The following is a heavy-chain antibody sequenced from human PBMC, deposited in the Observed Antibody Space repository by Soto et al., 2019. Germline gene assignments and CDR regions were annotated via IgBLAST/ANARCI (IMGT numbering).Heavy chain of an antibody. D-gene: IGHD5-12*01. CDR3: AKDIVAVGGYETFDF. Sequence: GGSLRLSFAASGFTFINFAMIWVRQSPGEGLEWVSDISGSGGSTYYAESVKGRFTISRDNSKNTLFLQMNSLRVEDTAVYYCAKDIVAVGGYETFDFWGQGTMVTVSS. J-gene: IGHJ4*02. CDR1: GFTFINFA. V-gene: IGHV3-23*01. CDR2: ISGSGGST.